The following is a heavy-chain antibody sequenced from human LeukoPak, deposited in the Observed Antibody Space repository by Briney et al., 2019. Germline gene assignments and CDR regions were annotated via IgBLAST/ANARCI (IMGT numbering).Heavy chain of an antibody. V-gene: IGHV1-8*03. J-gene: IGHJ4*02. D-gene: IGHD2-15*01. CDR2: MNSISGNT. CDR1: GYTFTSYD. CDR3: ARGASRSFDY. Sequence: ASVKVSCKASGYTFTSYDINWVRQAPGQGLEWMGWMNSISGNTGYAQKFQGRLTITRITSISTAYMELSSLRSEDTAVYYCARGASRSFDYWGQGTLVTVSS.